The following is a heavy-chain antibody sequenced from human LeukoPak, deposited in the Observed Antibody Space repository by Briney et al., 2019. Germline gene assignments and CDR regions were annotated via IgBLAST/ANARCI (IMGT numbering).Heavy chain of an antibody. J-gene: IGHJ4*02. CDR2: IWYDGSNK. CDR1: GFTFSSYG. D-gene: IGHD6-6*01. V-gene: IGHV3-33*01. Sequence: GGSLRLSCAASGFTFSSYGMHWVRQAPGKGLEWVAVIWYDGSNKYYADSVKGRFTISRDNSKNTLYLQMNSLRAEDTAVYYCARGLSGSSSPLYPFDSWGQGALVTVSS. CDR3: ARGLSGSSSPLYPFDS.